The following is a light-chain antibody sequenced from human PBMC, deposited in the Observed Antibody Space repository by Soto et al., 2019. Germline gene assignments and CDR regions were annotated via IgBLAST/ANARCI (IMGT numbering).Light chain of an antibody. CDR1: SSDVGGAYNY. Sequence: QSALTQPASVSGSPGQSITISCTGTSSDVGGAYNYVSWYQQHPGKAPKLMIYEVIHRPSGVSNRFSGSKSGNTASLNISGLQAEDEADYYCSSYTGGNPSYVFGTGTKLTVL. CDR3: SSYTGGNPSYV. J-gene: IGLJ1*01. CDR2: EVI. V-gene: IGLV2-14*01.